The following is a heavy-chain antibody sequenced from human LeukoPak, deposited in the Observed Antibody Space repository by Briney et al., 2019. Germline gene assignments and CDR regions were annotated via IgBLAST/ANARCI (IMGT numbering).Heavy chain of an antibody. D-gene: IGHD1-7*01. J-gene: IGHJ4*02. CDR1: GFTFSSYW. Sequence: PGGSLRLSCAASGFTFSSYWMHWVRQAPGKGLVWVSRINTDGSSTSYADSVKGRFTISRDNAKNTLYLQMNSLRAEDTAVYYCSTSGGNSGYFDYWGQGTLVTVSS. CDR2: INTDGSST. V-gene: IGHV3-74*01. CDR3: STSGGNSGYFDY.